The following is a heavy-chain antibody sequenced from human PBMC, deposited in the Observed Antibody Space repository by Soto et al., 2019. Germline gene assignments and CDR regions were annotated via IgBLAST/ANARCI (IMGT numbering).Heavy chain of an antibody. D-gene: IGHD3-10*01. CDR2: INPNSGGT. V-gene: IGHV1-2*02. Sequence: GASVKVSCKASGGTFSSYAISWVRQAPGQGLEWMGWINPNSGGTNYAQKFQGRVTMTRDTSISTAYMELSRLRYDDTAVYYCARGWFGELSRLYYYYYGMDVWGQGTTVTVSS. CDR3: ARGWFGELSRLYYYYYGMDV. J-gene: IGHJ6*02. CDR1: GGTFSSYA.